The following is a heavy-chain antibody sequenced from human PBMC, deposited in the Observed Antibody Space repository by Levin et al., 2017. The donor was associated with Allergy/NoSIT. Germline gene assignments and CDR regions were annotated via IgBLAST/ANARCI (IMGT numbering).Heavy chain of an antibody. Sequence: ASVKVSCKASGYTFTGFYIHWVRQAPGQGLEWMGWINPNNGDTNYGQKFQGRVTMTRETSISTAYMELSRLRSDDTAVYYCARVGISMIRGVIITSRWFDPWGQGTLVTVSS. CDR2: INPNNGDT. CDR3: ARVGISMIRGVIITSRWFDP. CDR1: GYTFTGFY. J-gene: IGHJ5*02. D-gene: IGHD3-10*01. V-gene: IGHV1-2*02.